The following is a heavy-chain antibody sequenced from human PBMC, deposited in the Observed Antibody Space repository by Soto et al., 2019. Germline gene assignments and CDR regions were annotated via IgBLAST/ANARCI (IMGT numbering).Heavy chain of an antibody. CDR1: GGSISSGDYY. CDR3: ARWLGYGPHFDY. D-gene: IGHD5-12*01. J-gene: IGHJ4*02. V-gene: IGHV4-30-4*01. Sequence: QVQLQESGPGLVKPSQTLSLTCTVSGGSISSGDYYWSWIRQPPGKGLEWIGYIYYSGSTYYNPSLKGRVTISVYTSKNQFSLKLISVTAADTAVYYCARWLGYGPHFDYWGQGTLVTVSS. CDR2: IYYSGST.